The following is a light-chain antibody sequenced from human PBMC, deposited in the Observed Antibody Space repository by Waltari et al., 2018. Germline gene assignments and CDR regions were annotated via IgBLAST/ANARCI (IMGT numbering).Light chain of an antibody. CDR3: QQYYGTPRT. V-gene: IGKV4-1*01. Sequence: DIVLTQSPDSLAVSLGERATMHCKASQSVLFSSNNKNYLAWYQQKPGQPPKLLFYWASTRESGVPDRFSGSGSGTDFTLTISSLQAEDVAVYHCQQYYGTPRTFGQGTKVEVK. J-gene: IGKJ1*01. CDR2: WAS. CDR1: QSVLFSSNNKNY.